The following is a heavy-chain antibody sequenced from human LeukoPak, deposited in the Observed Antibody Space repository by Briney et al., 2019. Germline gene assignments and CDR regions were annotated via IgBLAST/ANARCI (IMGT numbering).Heavy chain of an antibody. J-gene: IGHJ6*03. V-gene: IGHV4-59*08. CDR1: SGFLTRYY. CDR2: IYYSGST. D-gene: IGHD2-2*01. Sequence: PSETLSLTCTVSSGFLTRYYGSWIRQPPGKGLEWIGYIYYSGSTNYNPSLKSRVTISVDTSENQFSLKLSSVTAADTAVYYCARQDIVVVSAAACVYYYYMDVWGKGTTVTVSS. CDR3: ARQDIVVVSAAACVYYYYMDV.